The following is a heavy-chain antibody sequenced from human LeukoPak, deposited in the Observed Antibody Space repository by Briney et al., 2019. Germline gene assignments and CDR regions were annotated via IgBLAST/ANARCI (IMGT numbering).Heavy chain of an antibody. CDR1: GGSISSYY. CDR3: ARVFSDSSSWYVVY. V-gene: IGHV4-59*01. Sequence: SETLSLTCTVSGGSISSYYWSWIRRPPGKGLEWIGYIYYSGSTNYNPSLKSRVTISVDTSKNQFSLKLSSVTAADTAVYYCARVFSDSSSWYVVYWGQGTLVTVSS. CDR2: IYYSGST. D-gene: IGHD6-13*01. J-gene: IGHJ4*02.